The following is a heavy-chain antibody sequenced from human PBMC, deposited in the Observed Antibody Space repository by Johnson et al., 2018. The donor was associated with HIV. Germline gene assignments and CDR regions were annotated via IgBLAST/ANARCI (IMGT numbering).Heavy chain of an antibody. CDR3: ARDRGQRAPLCAFYI. V-gene: IGHV3-30*04. CDR1: GFTFSSYA. J-gene: IGHJ3*02. D-gene: IGHD3-10*01. Sequence: QVLLVESGGGVVQPGRSLRLSCAASGFTFSSYAMHWVRQAPGKGLEWVAVLSYDGSNKYYADSVKGRFTISRDNAKNSLYVQMNSLRAEDTALYYCARDRGQRAPLCAFYIWGQGTMVTVSS. CDR2: LSYDGSNK.